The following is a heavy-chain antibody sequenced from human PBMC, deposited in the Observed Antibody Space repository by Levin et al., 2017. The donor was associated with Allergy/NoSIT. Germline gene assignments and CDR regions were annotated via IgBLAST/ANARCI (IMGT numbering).Heavy chain of an antibody. D-gene: IGHD4-23*01. J-gene: IGHJ4*02. V-gene: IGHV3-23*01. CDR2: ISGSGSRI. CDR3: AKAKFDYGGIKGPLDY. Sequence: PWGSLRLSCAASEFSFSSYAMSWVRQAPGKGLEWVSSISGSGSRIYYADSVKGRFSISRDNSKNTLFLQLNSLTAADTAIYYCAKAKFDYGGIKGPLDYWGQGTLVAVSS. CDR1: EFSFSSYA.